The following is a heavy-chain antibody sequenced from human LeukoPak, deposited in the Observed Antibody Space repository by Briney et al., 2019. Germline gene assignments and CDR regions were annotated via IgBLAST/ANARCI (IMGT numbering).Heavy chain of an antibody. Sequence: SVKVSCKASGYTFTSYGISWVRQAPGQGLEWMGGIIPMFGAANYAQKFQGRVTIIADKSTSTAYMELSSLKSEDTAVYYCARDVLDYYDRSDYVTWGQGTLVTVSS. V-gene: IGHV1-69*06. CDR3: ARDVLDYYDRSDYVT. CDR2: IIPMFGAA. CDR1: GYTFTSYG. J-gene: IGHJ4*02. D-gene: IGHD3-22*01.